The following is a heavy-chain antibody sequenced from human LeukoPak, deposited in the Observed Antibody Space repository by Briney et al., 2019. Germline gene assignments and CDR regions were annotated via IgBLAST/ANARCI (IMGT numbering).Heavy chain of an antibody. D-gene: IGHD6-19*01. J-gene: IGHJ4*02. Sequence: GGSLRLSCAASGFTFSSYSMNWVRQAPGKGLEWVSSISSSSSYIYYADSVKGRFTISRDNAKNSLYLQMNSLRAEDTAVYYCAKVGRTGYSSGLPSYYFDYWGQGTLVTVSS. V-gene: IGHV3-21*01. CDR1: GFTFSSYS. CDR3: AKVGRTGYSSGLPSYYFDY. CDR2: ISSSSSYI.